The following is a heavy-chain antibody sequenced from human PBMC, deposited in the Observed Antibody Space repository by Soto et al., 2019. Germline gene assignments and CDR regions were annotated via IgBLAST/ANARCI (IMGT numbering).Heavy chain of an antibody. Sequence: ASVKVSCKASGYTFTSYYMHCVRQAPGQGLEWMGIINPSGGSTSYAQKFQGRVTMTRDTSTSTVYMELSSLRSEDTAVYYCARDRGDYERENYFDYWGQGTLVTSPQ. CDR1: GYTFTSYY. D-gene: IGHD4-17*01. J-gene: IGHJ4*02. CDR3: ARDRGDYERENYFDY. V-gene: IGHV1-46*03. CDR2: INPSGGST.